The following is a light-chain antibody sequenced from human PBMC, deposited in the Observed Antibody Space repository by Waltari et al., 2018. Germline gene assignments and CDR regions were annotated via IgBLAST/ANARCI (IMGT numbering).Light chain of an antibody. V-gene: IGLV1-40*01. CDR1: GSNIGAGYD. J-gene: IGLJ3*02. CDR2: GST. CDR3: QSYDTSLSVV. Sequence: QSVLTQPPSVSGAPGQKVTISCTGSGSNIGAGYDVHWYQQLPRAAPKLVIYGSTERPLGAPARFFGSTSGTSASLAITGLQAEDEGDYYCQSYDTSLSVVFGGGTKLTVL.